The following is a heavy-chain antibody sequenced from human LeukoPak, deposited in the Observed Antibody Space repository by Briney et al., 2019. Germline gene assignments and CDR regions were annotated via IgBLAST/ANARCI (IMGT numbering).Heavy chain of an antibody. CDR1: GYTFTSYY. D-gene: IGHD6-19*01. Sequence: GASVKVYCKASGYTFTSYYMHWVRQAPGQGLEWMWIINPSGGSTSYAQKFQGRVTMTRDTSTSTVYMELSSLRSEDTAVYYCARDRGIAVAGTDYYYGMDVWGKGTTVTVSS. CDR3: ARDRGIAVAGTDYYYGMDV. J-gene: IGHJ6*04. CDR2: INPSGGST. V-gene: IGHV1-46*01.